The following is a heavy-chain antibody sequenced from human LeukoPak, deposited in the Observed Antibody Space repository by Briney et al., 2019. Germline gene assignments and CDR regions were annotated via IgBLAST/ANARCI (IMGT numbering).Heavy chain of an antibody. J-gene: IGHJ6*03. CDR3: ARGGWNYEFHYYYYMDV. V-gene: IGHV4-61*02. CDR1: GGSISSGSYY. CDR2: IYTSGST. Sequence: SQTLSLTCTVSGGSISSGSYYGSWIRQPAGKGLEWIGRIYTSGSTNYNPSLKSRVTISVDTSKNQFSLKLSSVTAADTAVYYCARGGWNYEFHYYYYMDVWGKGTTVTVSS. D-gene: IGHD1-7*01.